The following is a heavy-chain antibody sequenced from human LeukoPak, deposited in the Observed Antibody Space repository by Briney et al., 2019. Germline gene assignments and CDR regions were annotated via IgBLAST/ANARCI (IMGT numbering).Heavy chain of an antibody. V-gene: IGHV4-61*05. CDR2: IYYSGST. CDR1: GGSISSSSYY. CDR3: ARIRPVAGTDY. D-gene: IGHD6-19*01. J-gene: IGHJ4*02. Sequence: SETLSLTCTVSGGSISSSSYYWGWIRQPPGKGLEWIGYIYYSGSTNYNPSLKSRVTISVDTSKNQFSLKLSSVTAADTAVYYCARIRPVAGTDYWGRGTLVTVSS.